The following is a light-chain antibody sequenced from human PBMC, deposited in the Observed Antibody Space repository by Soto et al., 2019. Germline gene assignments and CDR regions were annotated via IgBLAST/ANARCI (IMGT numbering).Light chain of an antibody. J-gene: IGLJ2*01. CDR3: LLYYGGAHGV. CDR1: TGAVTSGYY. V-gene: IGLV7-43*01. CDR2: STS. Sequence: QAVVTQEPSLTVSPGGTVTLTCASSTGAVTSGYYPNWFQQKPGQAPRALIYSTSYKHSWTPARFSGSLLGGKAALTLSGVQPEDEAEYYCLLYYGGAHGVFGGGTKVTVL.